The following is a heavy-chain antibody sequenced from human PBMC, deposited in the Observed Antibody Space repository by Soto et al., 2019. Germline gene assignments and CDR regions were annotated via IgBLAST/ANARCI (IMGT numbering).Heavy chain of an antibody. CDR3: ATYFYWLLLDAAFDI. J-gene: IGHJ3*02. CDR1: GYTFTSYD. Sequence: QVQLVPSGAEVKKPGASVKVSCKASGYTFTSYDINWVRQATGQGLEWMGWMNPNSGNTGYAQKFPGRVTITRNTSIRTAYMELNSLRSEDTALYYCATYFYWLLLDAAFDIWGQGTMVTVSS. D-gene: IGHD3-9*01. CDR2: MNPNSGNT. V-gene: IGHV1-8*01.